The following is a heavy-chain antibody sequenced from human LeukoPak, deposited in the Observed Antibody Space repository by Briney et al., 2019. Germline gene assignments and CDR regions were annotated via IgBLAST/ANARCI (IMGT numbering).Heavy chain of an antibody. V-gene: IGHV1-69*05. Sequence: ASVKVTCKASGGTFSSYAISWVRQAPGQGLEWMGGIIPIFGTANYAQKFQGRVTITTDESTSTAYMELSSLRSEDTAVYYCAVRGYCSSTSCYWYFDYWGQGTLVTVSS. J-gene: IGHJ4*02. CDR3: AVRGYCSSTSCYWYFDY. CDR1: GGTFSSYA. CDR2: IIPIFGTA. D-gene: IGHD2-2*01.